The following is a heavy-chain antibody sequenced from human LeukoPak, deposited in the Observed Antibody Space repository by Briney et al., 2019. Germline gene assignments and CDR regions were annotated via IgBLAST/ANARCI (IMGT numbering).Heavy chain of an antibody. Sequence: PSETLSLTCNVSGGSISRYYWSWIRQPPGKGLEWIGHIYYTGTAIHNPSLKSRVTISVDTSKNRFSLKLSSVTAADTAVYYCARADVRGSYSVQVDYWGQGTLVTVSS. D-gene: IGHD1-26*01. CDR3: ARADVRGSYSVQVDY. CDR2: IYYTGTA. V-gene: IGHV4-59*01. CDR1: GGSISRYY. J-gene: IGHJ4*02.